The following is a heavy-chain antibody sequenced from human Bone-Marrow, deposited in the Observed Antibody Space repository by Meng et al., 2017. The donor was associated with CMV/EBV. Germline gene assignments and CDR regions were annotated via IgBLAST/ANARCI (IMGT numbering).Heavy chain of an antibody. CDR3: ARGSWGSGFDI. J-gene: IGHJ3*02. CDR1: GGSISTTDYF. D-gene: IGHD3-16*01. V-gene: IGHV4-39*07. CDR2: IYYSGST. Sequence: SETLSLTCTVSGGSISTTDYFWGWIRQPPGKGLEWIGNIYYSGSTYYNPSLKSRDTISADTSKNQFSLELISVTAADTAVYYGARGSWGSGFDIWGQGAMVTVSS.